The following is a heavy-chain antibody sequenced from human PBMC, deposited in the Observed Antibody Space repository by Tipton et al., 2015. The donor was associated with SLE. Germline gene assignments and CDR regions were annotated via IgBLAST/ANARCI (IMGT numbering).Heavy chain of an antibody. CDR3: AKSEGAAAAGLYYYGMDV. Sequence: GSLRLSCAASGFTFSSYGMHWVRQAPGKGLEWVAFIRYDGSNKYYADSVKGRFTISRDNSKNTLYLQMNSLRAEDTAVYYCAKSEGAAAAGLYYYGMDVWGQGTTVTVSS. D-gene: IGHD6-13*01. V-gene: IGHV3-30*02. CDR2: IRYDGSNK. J-gene: IGHJ6*02. CDR1: GFTFSSYG.